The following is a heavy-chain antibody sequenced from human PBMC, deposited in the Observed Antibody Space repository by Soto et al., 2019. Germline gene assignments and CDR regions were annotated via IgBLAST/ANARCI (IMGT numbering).Heavy chain of an antibody. D-gene: IGHD7-27*01. Sequence: QVQLQESGPGLVKPSQTLSLTCTVSGGSISSGDYYWSWIRQSPGKGLEWIGHIYDRGSTYSNPSLNSRVFILVDTSKNQFSLNLHSVTAADTAVYYCARGLSGDKVDYWGRGTLVTVSS. V-gene: IGHV4-30-4*01. CDR2: IYDRGST. CDR3: ARGLSGDKVDY. CDR1: GGSISSGDYY. J-gene: IGHJ4*02.